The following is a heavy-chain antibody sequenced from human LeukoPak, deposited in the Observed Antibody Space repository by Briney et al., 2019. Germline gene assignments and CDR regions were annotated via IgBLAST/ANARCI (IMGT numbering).Heavy chain of an antibody. CDR1: GFTLSSYA. Sequence: GGSLRLSCSASGFTLSSYAMHWVRQAPGKGLEYVSAISSNEGSTYYADSVKGRFTISRDNSKNTLYLQMSSLSAEDTAVYYCVKVGSIVAYDYWGQGTLVTVSS. D-gene: IGHD2-15*01. CDR2: ISSNEGST. CDR3: VKVGSIVAYDY. J-gene: IGHJ4*02. V-gene: IGHV3-64D*06.